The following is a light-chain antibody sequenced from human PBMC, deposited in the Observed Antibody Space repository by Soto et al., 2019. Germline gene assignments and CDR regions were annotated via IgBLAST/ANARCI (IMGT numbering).Light chain of an antibody. V-gene: IGKV3-20*01. Sequence: ESVLTQAPGTLSLSPGERATLSCRASQSVTSSYLAWYQQKPGQAPRLLIYGASSRATGIPNRFTGGGSGTDFTLTINGQEPTDFAFNYCQQNGSSDSWTFGQGTKVDFK. CDR3: QQNGSSDSWT. CDR2: GAS. CDR1: QSVTSSY. J-gene: IGKJ1*01.